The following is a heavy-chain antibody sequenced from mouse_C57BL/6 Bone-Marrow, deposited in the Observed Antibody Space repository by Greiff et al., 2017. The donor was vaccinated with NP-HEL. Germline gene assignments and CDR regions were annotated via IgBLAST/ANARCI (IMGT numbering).Heavy chain of an antibody. CDR1: GFTFSSYA. CDR2: ISDGGSYT. V-gene: IGHV5-4*03. J-gene: IGHJ3*01. D-gene: IGHD3-1*01. CDR3: ARGGYGGFAY. Sequence: EVMLVESGGGLVKPGGSLKLSCAASGFTFSSYAMSWVRQTPEKRLEWVATISDGGSYTYYPDNVKGRFTISRDNAKNNLYLQMSHLKSEDTAMYYCARGGYGGFAYWGQGTLVTVSA.